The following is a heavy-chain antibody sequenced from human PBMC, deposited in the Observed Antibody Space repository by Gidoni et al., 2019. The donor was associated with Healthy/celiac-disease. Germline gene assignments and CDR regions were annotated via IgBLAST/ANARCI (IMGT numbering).Heavy chain of an antibody. D-gene: IGHD6-6*01. J-gene: IGHJ4*02. Sequence: QVQLVESGGGVVQPGRSLRLSCAASAFTFSSYAMHWVRQAPGKGLEWVAVISYDGRNKYYADSVKGRVTISRDNSKNTLYLQMNSLRAEDTAVYYCARGGQLVLYYFDYWGQGTLVTVSS. CDR2: ISYDGRNK. V-gene: IGHV3-30*01. CDR1: AFTFSSYA. CDR3: ARGGQLVLYYFDY.